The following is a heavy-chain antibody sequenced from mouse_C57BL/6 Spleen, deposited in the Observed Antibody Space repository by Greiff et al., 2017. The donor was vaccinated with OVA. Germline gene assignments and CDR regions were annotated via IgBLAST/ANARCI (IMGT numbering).Heavy chain of an antibody. D-gene: IGHD1-2*01. CDR2: IDPSDRET. CDR3: ARFTTADAWFAY. J-gene: IGHJ3*01. V-gene: IGHV1-52*01. Sequence: VQLQQPGAELVRPGSSVKLSCKASGYTFTSYWMHWVKQRPIQGLEWIGNIDPSDRETHYNQKFKDKATLTVDKSSSTAYMQLSSLTSEDSAVYYCARFTTADAWFAYWGQGTLVTVSA. CDR1: GYTFTSYW.